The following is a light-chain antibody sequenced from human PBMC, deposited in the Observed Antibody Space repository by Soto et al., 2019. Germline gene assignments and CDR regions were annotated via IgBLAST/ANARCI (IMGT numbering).Light chain of an antibody. J-gene: IGKJ2*01. CDR1: QSVSSTY. V-gene: IGKV3-20*01. CDR2: DAS. Sequence: EIVLTQSPGTLYLSPGERATLSCRASQSVSSTYLTWYQQKPGQAPRLLIYDASSRATGIPDRFSGSGSGADFTLTINILEPEDFAVYYCQHYGGSPPYTFGQGTKLEI. CDR3: QHYGGSPPYT.